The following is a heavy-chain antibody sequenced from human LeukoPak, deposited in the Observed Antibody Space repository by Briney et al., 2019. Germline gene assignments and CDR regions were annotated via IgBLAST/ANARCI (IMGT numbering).Heavy chain of an antibody. J-gene: IGHJ4*02. CDR2: IRYDGSNK. V-gene: IGHV3-30*02. CDR3: AKPLRFFEWLSPFDY. Sequence: GGSLRLSCVASGFTFTSYGMHWVRQAPGKGLEWVAFIRYDGSNKYYADSVKGRFTISRDNSKNTLYLQMNSLRAEDTAVYYCAKPLRFFEWLSPFDYWGQGTPVTVSS. CDR1: GFTFTSYG. D-gene: IGHD3-3*01.